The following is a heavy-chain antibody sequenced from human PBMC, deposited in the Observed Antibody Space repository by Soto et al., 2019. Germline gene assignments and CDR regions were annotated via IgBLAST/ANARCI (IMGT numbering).Heavy chain of an antibody. J-gene: IGHJ4*02. Sequence: QVQLVQSVAEVKKPGSSVKVSCKASGDSFTSYAISWVRQAPGHGLEWMGRIIPIFGTANYEQRVEGRVTISADDSTSTANMDRSSLRSDDTAVYYFAAGGNYYESSALDYWGQGTLVTVSS. CDR1: GDSFTSYA. CDR3: AAGGNYYESSALDY. V-gene: IGHV1-69*01. CDR2: IIPIFGTA. D-gene: IGHD3-22*01.